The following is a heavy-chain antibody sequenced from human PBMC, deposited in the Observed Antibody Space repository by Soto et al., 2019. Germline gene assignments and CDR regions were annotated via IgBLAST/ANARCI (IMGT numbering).Heavy chain of an antibody. CDR2: INAYNGNT. J-gene: IGHJ4*02. Sequence: QVQLVQSGAEVKKPGASVKVSCKASGYTFTSYGIRWVRQAPGQGLEWMGWINAYNGNTNYAQKLQGIVTITTDTSTSTAYISLRSLRSYGTAVFYCATDVRYGLIDYWGQGTLVTVSS. CDR1: GYTFTSYG. V-gene: IGHV1-18*01. D-gene: IGHD4-17*01. CDR3: ATDVRYGLIDY.